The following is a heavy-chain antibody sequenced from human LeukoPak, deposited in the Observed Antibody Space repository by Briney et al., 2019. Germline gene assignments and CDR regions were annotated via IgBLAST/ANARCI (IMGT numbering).Heavy chain of an antibody. CDR3: ARVPYRYYDSSGYYDLPDY. V-gene: IGHV3-74*01. D-gene: IGHD3-22*01. CDR2: INSDGGST. CDR1: GFTFSSYW. J-gene: IGHJ4*02. Sequence: GGSLRLSCAASGFTFSSYWMHWVRQAPGKGLVWVSRINSDGGSTSYADSVKGRFTVSRDNAKNTLYLQMNSLRAEDTAVYYCARVPYRYYDSSGYYDLPDYWGQGTLVTVSS.